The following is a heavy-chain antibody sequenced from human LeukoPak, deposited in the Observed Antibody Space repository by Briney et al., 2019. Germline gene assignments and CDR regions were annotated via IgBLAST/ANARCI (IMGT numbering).Heavy chain of an antibody. D-gene: IGHD3-10*01. CDR1: GYSVSSAYY. V-gene: IGHV4-38-2*01. J-gene: IGHJ5*02. Sequence: SETLSLTCSVSGYSVSSAYYWGWIRQPPGKGLEWIGTMYHSGSTYYNPSLKSRVTISVDTSKNQFSLKLSSVTAADTAVYYCARLGVKMVRGVSLKRSGGHWFDPWGQGTLVTVSS. CDR3: ARLGVKMVRGVSLKRSGGHWFDP. CDR2: MYHSGST.